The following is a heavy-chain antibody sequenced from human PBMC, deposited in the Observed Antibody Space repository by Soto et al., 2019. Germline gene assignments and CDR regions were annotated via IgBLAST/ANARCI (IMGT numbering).Heavy chain of an antibody. CDR2: IHHSWST. J-gene: IGHJ4*02. CDR1: GVSISSDNW. V-gene: IGHV4-4*02. CDR3: ARDQGSHPGD. D-gene: IGHD6-13*01. Sequence: QVQLQESGPGLVRPSGTVSLTCAVSGVSISSDNWWSWVRQPPGKALEWIGEIHHSWSTNYNHSLKSRVTMSVVPSKDLSSLTLNSVTAADKAFYYCARDQGSHPGDWGQGTLVSVSS.